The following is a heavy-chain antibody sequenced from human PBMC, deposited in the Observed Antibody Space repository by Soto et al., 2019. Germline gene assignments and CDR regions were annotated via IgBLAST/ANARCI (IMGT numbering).Heavy chain of an antibody. J-gene: IGHJ5*02. CDR2: ISAYNGNT. V-gene: IGHV1-18*01. D-gene: IGHD2-15*01. CDR3: ARDRLLRDGHNWFDP. Sequence: QVQLVQSGAEVKKPGASVKVSCKASGYTFTSYGISWVRQAPGQGLEWMGWISAYNGNTNYAQKLQGRVTMXXDXSXXTAYMELRSLRSDDTAVYYCARDRLLRDGHNWFDPWGQGTLVTVSS. CDR1: GYTFTSYG.